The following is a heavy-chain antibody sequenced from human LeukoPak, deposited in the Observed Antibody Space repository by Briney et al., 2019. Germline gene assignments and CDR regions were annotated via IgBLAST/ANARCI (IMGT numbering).Heavy chain of an antibody. CDR1: GGSISSSSYY. D-gene: IGHD3-10*01. J-gene: IGHJ4*02. CDR3: ARDRSYGSGKHYFDY. Sequence: SETLSLTCTVSGGSISSSSYYWGWIRQPPGKGLEWIGSIYYSGSTYYNPSLKSRVTISVDTSKNQFSLKLSSVTAADTAVYYCARDRSYGSGKHYFDYWGQGTLVTVSS. CDR2: IYYSGST. V-gene: IGHV4-39*07.